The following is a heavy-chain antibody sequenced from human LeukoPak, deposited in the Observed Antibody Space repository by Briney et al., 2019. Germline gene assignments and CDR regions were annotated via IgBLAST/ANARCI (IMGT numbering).Heavy chain of an antibody. CDR1: GYSFTSYW. CDR3: ARRTYCGGDCYLPFDY. J-gene: IGHJ4*02. CDR2: IYPGDSDT. Sequence: GESLKISCKGSGYSFTSYWIGWVRQMPGKGLEWMGIIYPGDSDTRYSPSFQGQVTISADKSISTAHLQWSSLKASDTAMYYCARRTYCGGDCYLPFDYWGQGTLVTVSS. V-gene: IGHV5-51*01. D-gene: IGHD2-21*01.